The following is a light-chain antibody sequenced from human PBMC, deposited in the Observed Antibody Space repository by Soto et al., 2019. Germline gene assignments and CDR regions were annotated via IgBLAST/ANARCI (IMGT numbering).Light chain of an antibody. CDR2: STS. Sequence: DIQMTQSPSSLSASVGDRVTISCRASQGISNSLARYQQKPGKVPKLLIYSTSTLQSGVSARFRGSGSGTAFTLTISSLQPEDVATYYCQKYDSAPLTFGGGTKVEIK. CDR1: QGISNS. V-gene: IGKV1-27*01. CDR3: QKYDSAPLT. J-gene: IGKJ4*01.